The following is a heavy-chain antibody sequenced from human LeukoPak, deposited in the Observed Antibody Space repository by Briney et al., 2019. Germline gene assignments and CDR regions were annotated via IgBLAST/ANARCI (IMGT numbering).Heavy chain of an antibody. CDR3: ATLRDWLLGGANTLFDY. Sequence: ASVKVSCKASGYTFTGYYMHWVRQAPGQGLEWMGWINPNSGGTNYAQKFQGRVTMTRDTSISTAYMELSRLRSDDTAVYYCATLRDWLLGGANTLFDYGGQETLVTVSS. J-gene: IGHJ4*02. CDR1: GYTFTGYY. V-gene: IGHV1-2*02. CDR2: INPNSGGT. D-gene: IGHD4/OR15-4a*01.